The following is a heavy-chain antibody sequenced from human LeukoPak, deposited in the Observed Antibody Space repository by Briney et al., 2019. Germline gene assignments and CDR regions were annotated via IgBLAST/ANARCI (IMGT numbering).Heavy chain of an antibody. CDR3: ARDGGSWYVGY. J-gene: IGHJ4*02. Sequence: GGSLRLSCAASGFSFSSYNMNWVRQAPGKGLEWVSSITSSSTYTFYADSVKGRFTISRDNARNSLYLQMNSLRAEDTAVYYCARDGGSWYVGYWGQGTLVTVSS. D-gene: IGHD6-13*01. V-gene: IGHV3-21*01. CDR2: ITSSSTYT. CDR1: GFSFSSYN.